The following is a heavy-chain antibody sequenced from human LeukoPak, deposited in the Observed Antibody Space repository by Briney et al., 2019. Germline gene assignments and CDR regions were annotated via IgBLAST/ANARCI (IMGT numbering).Heavy chain of an antibody. CDR2: IHYISNT. CDR3: ARTQSQSGSYRYYFGY. Sequence: SETLSLTCTVSGAPVGSAGYYWSWIRQPPGGGLEWIGYIHYISNTNYNPSLKSRVTMSVDPSKNQFSLKLNSVTAADTAVYYCARTQSQSGSYRYYFGYWGQGTLVTVSS. V-gene: IGHV4-61*08. J-gene: IGHJ4*02. CDR1: GAPVGSAGYY. D-gene: IGHD1-26*01.